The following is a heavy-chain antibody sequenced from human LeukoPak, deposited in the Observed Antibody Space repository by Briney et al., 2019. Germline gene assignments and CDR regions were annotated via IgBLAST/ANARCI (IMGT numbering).Heavy chain of an antibody. J-gene: IGHJ4*02. CDR1: GGSISSYY. Sequence: SETLSLTCTVSGGSISSYYWSWIRQPPGKGLEWIGYIYYSGSTNYNPSLKSRVTISVDTSKNQFSLKLSSVTAADTAVYYCARSLTGYSSSWPDYYFDYWGQGTLVTVSP. CDR2: IYYSGST. V-gene: IGHV4-59*01. CDR3: ARSLTGYSSSWPDYYFDY. D-gene: IGHD6-13*01.